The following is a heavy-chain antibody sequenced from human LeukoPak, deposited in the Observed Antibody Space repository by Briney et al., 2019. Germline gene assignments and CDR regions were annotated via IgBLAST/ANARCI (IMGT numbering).Heavy chain of an antibody. CDR1: GFTFSDYY. D-gene: IGHD4-17*01. CDR2: ISSSGSTV. V-gene: IGHV3-11*01. Sequence: PGGSLRLSCAASGFTFSDYYMSWIRQAPGKGLEWVSYISSSGSTVYYADSVKGRFTISRDNAKNSLYLQMNSLRAEDTAVYYCAKDLSTVDAFDIWGQGTMVTVSS. CDR3: AKDLSTVDAFDI. J-gene: IGHJ3*02.